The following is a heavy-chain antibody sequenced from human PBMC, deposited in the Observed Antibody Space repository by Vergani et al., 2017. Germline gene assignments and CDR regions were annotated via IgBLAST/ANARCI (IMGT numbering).Heavy chain of an antibody. D-gene: IGHD3-16*02. J-gene: IGHJ4*02. V-gene: IGHV4-61*02. CDR1: GGSISSGSYY. CDR2: IYTSGNT. CDR3: AGAWRSYPPYFDS. Sequence: QVQLQESGPGLVKPSQTLSLTCTVSGGSISSGSYYWSWIRQPAGKGLEWIGRIYTSGNTIYNPSLKSRVTISVDTSKNQFSLKLSSVTAADSAVFYCAGAWRSYPPYFDSWGQGILVTVSS.